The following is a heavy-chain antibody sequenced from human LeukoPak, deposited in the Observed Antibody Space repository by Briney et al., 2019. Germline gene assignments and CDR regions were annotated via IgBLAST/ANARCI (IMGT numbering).Heavy chain of an antibody. J-gene: IGHJ4*02. Sequence: SETLSLTCTVSGGSISSGSYYWSWIRQPAGKGLEWIGRIYTSGSTNYNPSLKSRVTISVDTSKNQFSLKLSSVTAAVTAVYYWARGLAAAAHDYWGQGTLVTVSS. V-gene: IGHV4-61*02. D-gene: IGHD6-13*01. CDR2: IYTSGST. CDR1: GGSISSGSYY. CDR3: ARGLAAAAHDY.